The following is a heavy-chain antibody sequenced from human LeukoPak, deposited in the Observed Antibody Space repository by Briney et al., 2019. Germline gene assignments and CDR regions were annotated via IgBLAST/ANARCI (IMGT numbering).Heavy chain of an antibody. Sequence: GESLKISCKGSGYSFTSYWIGWVRQMPGKGLGWMGIIYPGDSDTRYSPSFQGQVTISADKSISTAYLQWSSLKASDTAMYYCARLPYCSSTSCTNWFDPWGQGTLVTVSS. J-gene: IGHJ5*02. V-gene: IGHV5-51*01. CDR1: GYSFTSYW. D-gene: IGHD2-2*01. CDR2: IYPGDSDT. CDR3: ARLPYCSSTSCTNWFDP.